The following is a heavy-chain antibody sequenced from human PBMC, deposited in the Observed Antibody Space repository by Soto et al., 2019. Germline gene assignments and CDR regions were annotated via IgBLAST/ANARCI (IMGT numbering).Heavy chain of an antibody. CDR3: ARSYGSGSYNFDC. V-gene: IGHV4-30-4*01. J-gene: IGHJ4*02. CDR1: GGSISSGDYY. Sequence: SETLSLTCTVSGGSISSGDYYWSWIRQPPGKGLEWIGYIYYSGSTYYNPSLKSRVTISVDTSKNQFSLKLSSVTAADTAVYYCARSYGSGSYNFDCWGQGTLVTVSS. D-gene: IGHD3-10*01. CDR2: IYYSGST.